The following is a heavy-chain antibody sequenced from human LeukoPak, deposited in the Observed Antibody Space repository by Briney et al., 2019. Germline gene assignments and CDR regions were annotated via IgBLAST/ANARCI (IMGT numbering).Heavy chain of an antibody. J-gene: IGHJ3*02. CDR3: ARLGGYSYGYSGAFDI. CDR2: LYYSGST. D-gene: IGHD5-18*01. CDR1: GASVSSSSYY. V-gene: IGHV4-39*02. Sequence: SETLSLTCAVSGASVSSSSYYWGWIRQPPGKGLEWIGTLYYSGSTYYKPSLKSRVSISVDTSKEHFSLRLSSVTAADTAVYYCARLGGYSYGYSGAFDIWGQGTMVTVSS.